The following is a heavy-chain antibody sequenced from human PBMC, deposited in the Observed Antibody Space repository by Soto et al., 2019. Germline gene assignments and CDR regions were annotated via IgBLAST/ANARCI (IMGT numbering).Heavy chain of an antibody. CDR3: ARGGTMGLYYYYGMDV. J-gene: IGHJ6*02. D-gene: IGHD1-1*01. Sequence: KPSETLSLTCAVYGGSFSGYYWSWIRQPPGKGLEWIGETNHSGSTNYNPSLKSRVTISVDTSKNQFSLKLSSVTAADTAVYYCARGGTMGLYYYYGMDVWGQGTTVTVSS. V-gene: IGHV4-34*01. CDR2: TNHSGST. CDR1: GGSFSGYY.